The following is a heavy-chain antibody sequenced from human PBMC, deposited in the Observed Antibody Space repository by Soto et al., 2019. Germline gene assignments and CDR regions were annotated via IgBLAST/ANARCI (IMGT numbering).Heavy chain of an antibody. V-gene: IGHV3-21*01. D-gene: IGHD2-15*01. CDR3: AVIGVVAATHWFDP. Sequence: EVQLVESGGGLVKPGGSLRLSCAASGFTFSSYSMNWGRQARGKGLEWVSSISSSSTYLYYADSVKGRFTISRDNAKNSLYLQMNSLRAEDTALYYCAVIGVVAATHWFDPWGQGTLVTVSS. CDR1: GFTFSSYS. CDR2: ISSSSTYL. J-gene: IGHJ5*02.